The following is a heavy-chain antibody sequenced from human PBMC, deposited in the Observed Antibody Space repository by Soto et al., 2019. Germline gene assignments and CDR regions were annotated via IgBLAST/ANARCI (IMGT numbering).Heavy chain of an antibody. V-gene: IGHV1-2*02. D-gene: IGHD2-8*01. CDR1: GYTFTGYY. Sequence: GASVKVSCKASGYTFTGYYMHWVRQAPGQGLEWMGWINPNSGVTNYAQKFQGRVTMTRDTSISTAYMELSRLRSDDTAVYYLERERLMVYYYYYGMDVWGQGTTVTVSS. CDR3: ERERLMVYYYYYGMDV. CDR2: INPNSGVT. J-gene: IGHJ6*02.